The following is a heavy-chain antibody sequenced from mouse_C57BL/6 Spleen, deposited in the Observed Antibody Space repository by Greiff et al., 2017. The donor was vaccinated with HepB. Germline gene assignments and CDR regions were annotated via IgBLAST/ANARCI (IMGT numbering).Heavy chain of an antibody. D-gene: IGHD1-1*01. CDR2: ISDGGSYT. Sequence: EVMLVESGGGLVKPGGSLKLSCAASGFTFSSYAMSWVRQTPEKRLEWVATISDGGSYTYYPDNVKGRFTISRDNAKNNLYLQMSHLKSEDTAMYYCARAPTVVGMDYWGQGTSVTVSS. CDR1: GFTFSSYA. V-gene: IGHV5-4*03. J-gene: IGHJ4*01. CDR3: ARAPTVVGMDY.